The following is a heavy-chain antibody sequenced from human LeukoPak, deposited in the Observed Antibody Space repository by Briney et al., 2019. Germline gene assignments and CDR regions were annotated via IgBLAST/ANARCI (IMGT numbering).Heavy chain of an antibody. D-gene: IGHD2-2*01. CDR3: ARIGYSSSCNDY. J-gene: IGHJ4*02. Sequence: PGESLRLSCAASGFTFSSYSMNWVRQAPGKGLEWVSSISSSSSYIYYADSVKGRFTISRDNAKNSLYLQMNSLRAEDTAVYYCARIGYSSSCNDYWGQGTLVTVSS. CDR1: GFTFSSYS. CDR2: ISSSSSYI. V-gene: IGHV3-21*01.